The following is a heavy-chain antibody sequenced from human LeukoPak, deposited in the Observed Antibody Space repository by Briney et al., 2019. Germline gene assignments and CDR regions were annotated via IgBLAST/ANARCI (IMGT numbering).Heavy chain of an antibody. V-gene: IGHV3-23*01. CDR3: ARMRSYYTGFDY. J-gene: IGHJ4*02. Sequence: GGSLRLSCAASGFTFSSYAMSWVRQAPGKGLEWVSTIRGSGGSTHYADPVKGRFTISRDNSKNSLYLQMNSLRAEDTAVYYCARMRSYYTGFDYWGQGTLVTVSS. CDR1: GFTFSSYA. D-gene: IGHD1-26*01. CDR2: IRGSGGST.